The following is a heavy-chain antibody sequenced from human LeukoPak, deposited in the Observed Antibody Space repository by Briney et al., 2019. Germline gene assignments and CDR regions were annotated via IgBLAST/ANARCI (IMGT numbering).Heavy chain of an antibody. CDR2: MYNSGST. D-gene: IGHD4-17*01. CDR1: GGSISGSY. J-gene: IGHJ4*02. V-gene: IGHV4-59*01. Sequence: SETLSLTCTVSGGSISGSYWSWIRQPPGKGLEWIAYMYNSGSTNYNPSLKSRVTISIDTSKNQFSLKLSSLTAADTAIYYCSRGIESYGDYGYWGKGILVTVSS. CDR3: SRGIESYGDYGY.